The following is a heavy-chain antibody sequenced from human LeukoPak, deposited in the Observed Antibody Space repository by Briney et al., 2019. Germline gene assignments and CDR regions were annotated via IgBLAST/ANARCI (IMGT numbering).Heavy chain of an antibody. J-gene: IGHJ4*01. CDR1: GFTFSNHW. Sequence: GGSLRLSCAASGFTFSNHWMSWVRQAPGKGLEWVATIKKDGGQKDYVDSVRGRFTVSRDSARTSLCLQMNSLTAEDTAVYFCARGGYFRPYDYWGQGTLVTVSS. CDR2: IKKDGGQK. CDR3: ARGGYFRPYDY. V-gene: IGHV3-7*01. D-gene: IGHD5-12*01.